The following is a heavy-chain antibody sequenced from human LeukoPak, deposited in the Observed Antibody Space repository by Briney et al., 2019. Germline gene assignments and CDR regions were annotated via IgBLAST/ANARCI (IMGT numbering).Heavy chain of an antibody. J-gene: IGHJ4*02. D-gene: IGHD3-22*01. CDR1: GFTFTSSA. CDR2: IVVGSGNT. Sequence: SVKVSCKASGFTFTSSAMQWVRQARGQRLEWIGWIVVGSGNTIYAQKFQGRVTMTEDTSTDTAYMELSSLRSEDTAVYYCATGLHDSSGLFDYWGQGTLVTVSS. V-gene: IGHV1-58*02. CDR3: ATGLHDSSGLFDY.